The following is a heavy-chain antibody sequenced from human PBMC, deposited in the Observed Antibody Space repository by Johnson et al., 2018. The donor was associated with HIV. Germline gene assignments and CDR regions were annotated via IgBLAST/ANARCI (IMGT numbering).Heavy chain of an antibody. Sequence: VQLVESGGGLIQPGGSLRLSCAASGFTFSSYAMHWVRQAPGKGLEWVSAISGSGGRPYYADSLRARFPISRDNSKNMLYLHMNSLRPEETAVYYCAKDQWSSSWTNDAFDFWGQGTMVTVSS. D-gene: IGHD6-13*01. J-gene: IGHJ3*01. CDR3: AKDQWSSSWTNDAFDF. CDR1: GFTFSSYA. V-gene: IGHV3-23*04. CDR2: ISGSGGRP.